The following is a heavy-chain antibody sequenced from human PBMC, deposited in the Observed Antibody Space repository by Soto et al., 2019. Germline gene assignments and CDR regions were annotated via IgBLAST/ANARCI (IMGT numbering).Heavy chain of an antibody. CDR1: GFTFSPYW. J-gene: IGHJ4*02. V-gene: IGHV3-74*01. Sequence: EVQLVESGGGLVQPGGSLRLSCAASGFTFSPYWIHWVRQAPGRGLVWVSRINGDGSDTNYADSVKGRFTISRDNAKNTVYLQMNSLRADDTAVDYCARDNNWQPDYWVQGTLVTVSS. D-gene: IGHD1-20*01. CDR2: INGDGSDT. CDR3: ARDNNWQPDY.